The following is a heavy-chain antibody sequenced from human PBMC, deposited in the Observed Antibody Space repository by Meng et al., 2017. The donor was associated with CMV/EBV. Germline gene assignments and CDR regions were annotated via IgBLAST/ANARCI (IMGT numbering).Heavy chain of an antibody. D-gene: IGHD3-22*01. CDR2: IYYSGTT. J-gene: IGHJ4*02. CDR3: ARLSGSGTTSTGYHYAFDS. V-gene: IGHV4-30-4*08. Sequence: QGQLQESGPGLVKPSQTLSLTCSVSGGSISSGDYYWSWIRQPPGKGLEWIGYIYYSGTTYYNPSLESRVTISVDTSKNQFSLNLSSVTAADTAVYYCARLSGSGTTSTGYHYAFDSWGQGTLVTVSS. CDR1: GGSISSGDYY.